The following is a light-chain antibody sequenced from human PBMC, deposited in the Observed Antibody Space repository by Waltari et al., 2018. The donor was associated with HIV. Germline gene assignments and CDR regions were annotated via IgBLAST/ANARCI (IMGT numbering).Light chain of an antibody. J-gene: IGLJ2*01. V-gene: IGLV2-14*03. CDR3: SSYTTTNTVV. Sequence: QSALTQPASVSGSPGQSITIPCTGTSSDISTYSFVSWYQKHPDKAPKLLIYDVDNRPSGVSRRFSGSKSGDTASLTISSIQADDEADYYCSSYTTTNTVVFGGGTKFTVL. CDR2: DVD. CDR1: SSDISTYSF.